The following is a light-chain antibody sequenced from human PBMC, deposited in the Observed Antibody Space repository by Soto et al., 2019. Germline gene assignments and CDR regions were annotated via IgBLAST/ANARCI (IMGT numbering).Light chain of an antibody. CDR1: NIGSKT. CDR2: DDS. CDR3: QVWDSTSDHVI. V-gene: IGLV3-21*02. Sequence: SYELTQPPSMSLSPGQTARITCGGNNIGSKTVHWYQQKPGQAPVLVDYDDSDRPSWIPERFSGSNSGNTATLTISRVDAGDEEDDYCQVWDSTSDHVIFGGGTQLTVL. J-gene: IGLJ2*01.